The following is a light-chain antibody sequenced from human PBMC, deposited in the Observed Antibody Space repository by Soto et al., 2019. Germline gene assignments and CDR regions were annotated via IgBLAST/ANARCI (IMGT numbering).Light chain of an antibody. Sequence: QSVLTQPPSASGTPGQRVTISCSGSSSNIGSNTVNWYQQLPGTAPKLLIYTDNQRPSGFPDRFSGSTSGTSASLAISGLQSDDEADYYCAAWDDSLNSYVFGTGTKLTVL. CDR2: TDN. J-gene: IGLJ1*01. CDR1: SSNIGSNT. V-gene: IGLV1-44*01. CDR3: AAWDDSLNSYV.